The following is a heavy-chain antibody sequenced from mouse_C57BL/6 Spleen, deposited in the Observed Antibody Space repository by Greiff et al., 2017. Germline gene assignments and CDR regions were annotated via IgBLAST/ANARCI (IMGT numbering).Heavy chain of an antibody. D-gene: IGHD1-1*01. CDR3: AREAGSSYWYFDV. V-gene: IGHV1-26*01. CDR1: GYTFTDYY. J-gene: IGHJ1*03. CDR2: INPNNGGT. Sequence: VQLQQSGPELVKPGASVKISCKASGYTFTDYYMNWVKQSHGKSLEWIGDINPNNGGTSYNQKFKGKATLTVDKSSSTAYMELRSLTSEDSAVYYCAREAGSSYWYFDVWGTGTTVTVSS.